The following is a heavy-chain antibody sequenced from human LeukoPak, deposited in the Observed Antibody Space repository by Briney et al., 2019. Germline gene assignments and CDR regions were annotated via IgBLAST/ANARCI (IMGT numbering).Heavy chain of an antibody. CDR1: GFTFSSYG. CDR2: ISYDGSNK. Sequence: PGRSLRLSCAASGFTFSSYGMHWVRQAPGKGLEWVAVISYDGSNKYYADSVKGRFTISRDNSKNTLYLQMNSLRAEDTAVHYCAKGLYDSSGYYWFDAFDIWGQGTMVTVSS. J-gene: IGHJ3*02. D-gene: IGHD3-22*01. V-gene: IGHV3-30*18. CDR3: AKGLYDSSGYYWFDAFDI.